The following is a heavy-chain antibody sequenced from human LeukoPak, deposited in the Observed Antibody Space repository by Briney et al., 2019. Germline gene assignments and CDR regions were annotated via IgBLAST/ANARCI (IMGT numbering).Heavy chain of an antibody. V-gene: IGHV4-61*01. Sequence: SETLSLTCTVSGYSISSGYYWSWIRQPPGKGLEWIGYISYSGGPNYNPSHKSRVTISVDTSKNQFSLKLTSVTAADTAVYYCAREYYGSSGYYNDYWGQGALVTVSS. CDR3: AREYYGSSGYYNDY. J-gene: IGHJ4*02. CDR1: GYSISSGYY. CDR2: ISYSGGP. D-gene: IGHD3-22*01.